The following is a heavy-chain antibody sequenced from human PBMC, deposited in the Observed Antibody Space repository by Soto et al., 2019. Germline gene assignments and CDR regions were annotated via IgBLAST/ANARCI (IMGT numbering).Heavy chain of an antibody. Sequence: PGGSLRLSCAASGFIFSDFAVDWVRQASGKGLEWVGRIRRKSDSYATTYGESVKGRSTISRDDSKNTAYLQMNSLRTEDTAVYYCAKGGSSWTEWFDPWGQGTLVTVSS. V-gene: IGHV3-73*01. CDR1: GFIFSDFA. D-gene: IGHD6-13*01. CDR3: AKGGSSWTEWFDP. CDR2: IRRKSDSYAT. J-gene: IGHJ5*02.